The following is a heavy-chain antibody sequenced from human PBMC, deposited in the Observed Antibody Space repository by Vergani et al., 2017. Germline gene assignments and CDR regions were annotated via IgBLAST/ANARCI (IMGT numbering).Heavy chain of an antibody. Sequence: QVQLVESGGGLVKPGGSLRLSCAASGFTFSDYYMSWIRQAPGKGLEWVSYISSSSSYTNYADSVKGRFTIARDNAKNSLYLQMNSLRAEDTAVYYWARHRYFDWSLYYYYGMDVWGQGTTVTVSS. D-gene: IGHD3-9*01. J-gene: IGHJ6*02. CDR1: GFTFSDYY. V-gene: IGHV3-11*06. CDR3: ARHRYFDWSLYYYYGMDV. CDR2: ISSSSSYT.